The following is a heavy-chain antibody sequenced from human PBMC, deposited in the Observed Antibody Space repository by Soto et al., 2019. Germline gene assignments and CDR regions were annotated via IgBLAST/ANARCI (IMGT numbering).Heavy chain of an antibody. Sequence: QVQLVQSGAEVKKPGASVKVSCKASGYTFTSYDINWVRQATGQGLEWMGWMNCDSGNTGFAPNFQGRVSMTRDSSSNTAYMELSSLRSDDTAIYYWARGETFDPWGQGTLVTVSS. J-gene: IGHJ5*02. V-gene: IGHV1-8*01. CDR2: MNCDSGNT. CDR3: ARGETFDP. CDR1: GYTFTSYD.